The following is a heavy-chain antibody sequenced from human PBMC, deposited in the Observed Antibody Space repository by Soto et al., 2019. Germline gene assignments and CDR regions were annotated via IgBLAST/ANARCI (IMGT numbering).Heavy chain of an antibody. CDR3: ARGDYDYIWGSYRYTPPPFDY. Sequence: QVQLQQWGAGLLKPSETLSLTCAVYGGSFSGYYWSWIRQPPGKGLEWIGEINHSGSTNYNPSLKTRVTISVDTSKNQFSLKLSSVTAADTAVYYCARGDYDYIWGSYRYTPPPFDYWGQGTLVTVSS. D-gene: IGHD3-16*02. CDR2: INHSGST. V-gene: IGHV4-34*01. CDR1: GGSFSGYY. J-gene: IGHJ4*02.